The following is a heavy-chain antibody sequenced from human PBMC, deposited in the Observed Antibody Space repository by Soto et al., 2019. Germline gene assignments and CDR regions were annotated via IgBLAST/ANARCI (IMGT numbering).Heavy chain of an antibody. V-gene: IGHV4-31*03. CDR2: IYYSGST. CDR1: GGSISSGGYY. Sequence: QVQLQESGPGLVKPSQTLSLTCTVSGGSISSGGYYWSWIRQHPGKGLEWIGYIYYSGSTYYNPSIKSXXTXSXXTSKTHFSLKLSSVTAADTAVYYCGRGGRLGEDDYWGQGTLVTVSS. CDR3: GRGGRLGEDDY. J-gene: IGHJ4*02. D-gene: IGHD3-10*01.